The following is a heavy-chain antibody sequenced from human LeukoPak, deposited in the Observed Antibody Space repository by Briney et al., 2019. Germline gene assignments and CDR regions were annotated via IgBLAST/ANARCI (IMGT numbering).Heavy chain of an antibody. D-gene: IGHD6-19*01. CDR2: ISSSSSYI. CDR3: ARDSSGWYDY. CDR1: GFTFSSYS. Sequence: GGSLRLSCAASGFTFSSYSMNWARRAPGKGLEWVSSISSSSSYIYYADSVKGRFTISRDNAKNSLYLQMNSLRAEDTAVYYCARDSSGWYDYWGQGTLVTVSS. J-gene: IGHJ4*02. V-gene: IGHV3-21*01.